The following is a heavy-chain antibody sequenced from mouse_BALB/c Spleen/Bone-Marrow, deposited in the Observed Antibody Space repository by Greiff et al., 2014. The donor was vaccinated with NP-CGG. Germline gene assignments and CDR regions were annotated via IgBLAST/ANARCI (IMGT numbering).Heavy chain of an antibody. CDR1: GYTFTSYY. CDR2: IYSGNVNT. J-gene: IGHJ2*01. D-gene: IGHD4-1*01. CDR3: ARRGLTGTFDY. Sequence: VQVVESGPELVKPGASVRISCKASGYTFTSYYIRWVKQRPGQGLEWIGWIYSGNVNTKYNEKFKGKATLTVDKSSSTAYMQLSSLTSEDSAVYFCARRGLTGTFDYWGQGTIFTVSS. V-gene: IGHV1S56*01.